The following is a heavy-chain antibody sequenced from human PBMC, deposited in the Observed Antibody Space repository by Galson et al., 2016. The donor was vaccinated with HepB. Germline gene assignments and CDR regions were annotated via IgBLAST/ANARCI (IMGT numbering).Heavy chain of an antibody. Sequence: SVKVSCKDHGGTFRSYGLHWVREAPGQGLEWMGGILPIFATANYAQKFQGRVTITADESTSTGYMELRSLTFEDTGIYYCAKMAGAARGAFDFWGQGTMVTVS. D-gene: IGHD6-25*01. CDR2: ILPIFATA. CDR1: GGTFRSYG. CDR3: AKMAGAARGAFDF. V-gene: IGHV1-69*13. J-gene: IGHJ3*01.